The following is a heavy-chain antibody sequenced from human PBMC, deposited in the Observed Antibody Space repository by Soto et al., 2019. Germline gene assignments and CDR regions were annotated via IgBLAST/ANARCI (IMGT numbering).Heavy chain of an antibody. CDR3: ARSSYYYDGGGNGY. D-gene: IGHD3-22*01. J-gene: IGHJ4*02. CDR2: IYYSGST. Sequence: QLQLQESGQGMVKPSETLSLTCTVSGGSIISSIYYWGWLRQPPGKGLEWIGIIYYSGSTYYNPSPKCRVTISVDTYTSHFSLKLSSVTAGDTAVYYCARSSYYYDGGGNGYWCQGTLVTVSS. CDR1: GGSIISSIYY. V-gene: IGHV4-39*01.